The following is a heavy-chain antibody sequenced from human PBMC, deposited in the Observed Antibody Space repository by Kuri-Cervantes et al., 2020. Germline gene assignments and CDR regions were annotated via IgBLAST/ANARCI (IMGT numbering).Heavy chain of an antibody. CDR1: GFSFNSYA. D-gene: IGHD4-17*01. CDR3: ARRDYGDYAFAFDI. J-gene: IGHJ3*02. Sequence: GGSLRLSCAASGFSFNSYAMSWVRQAPGKGLEWVSAISGSGGSTYYADSVKGRFTISRDNSKNTLYLQMNSLRAEDTAVYYCARRDYGDYAFAFDIWGQGTMVTVSS. CDR2: ISGSGGST. V-gene: IGHV3-23*01.